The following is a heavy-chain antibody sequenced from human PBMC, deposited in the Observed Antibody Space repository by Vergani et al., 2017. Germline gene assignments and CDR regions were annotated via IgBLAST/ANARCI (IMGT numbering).Heavy chain of an antibody. CDR3: ARDRGDWRYSRYFYNYYMDV. D-gene: IGHD2-8*02. J-gene: IGHJ6*03. CDR1: GFSFPGYA. Sequence: EVQLLESGGNLVQPGGSLRLSCAASGFSFPGYAMSWVRQAPGKGLEWVSSVSGSSATPYYADSVKGRFIISRDNSKSTLFLQMNSLRVEDMAVYYCARDRGDWRYSRYFYNYYMDVWGKGTTVTVSS. CDR2: VSGSSATP. V-gene: IGHV3-23*01.